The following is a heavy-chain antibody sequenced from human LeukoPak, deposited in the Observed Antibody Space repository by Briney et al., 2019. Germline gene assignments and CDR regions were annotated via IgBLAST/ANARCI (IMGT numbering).Heavy chain of an antibody. CDR1: GFTFSSYA. Sequence: GGSLRLSCAASGFTFSSYAMSWVRQAPGQGLEWVSTVSVYGGTTYYADSVKGRFTISRDNSKNTLYLQVNSLRPEDAAVYFCAKELHGSGNYAFDYWGQGTLVTVSS. D-gene: IGHD3-10*01. V-gene: IGHV3-23*01. J-gene: IGHJ4*02. CDR3: AKELHGSGNYAFDY. CDR2: VSVYGGTT.